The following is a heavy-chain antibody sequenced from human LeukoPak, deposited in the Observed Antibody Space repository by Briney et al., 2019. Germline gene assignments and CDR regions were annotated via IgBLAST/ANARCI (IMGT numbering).Heavy chain of an antibody. V-gene: IGHV3-74*01. Sequence: PGGSLRLSCAASGFTFSRHWMHWVRQAPGKGPVWISRINSDASDTNYADFVKGRFTISRDNAKNTVYLQINSLRDEDTAVYYCARICSSTDCLIPDWGQGTLVTVSS. D-gene: IGHD2-2*01. CDR1: GFTFSRHW. CDR3: ARICSSTDCLIPD. J-gene: IGHJ4*02. CDR2: INSDASDT.